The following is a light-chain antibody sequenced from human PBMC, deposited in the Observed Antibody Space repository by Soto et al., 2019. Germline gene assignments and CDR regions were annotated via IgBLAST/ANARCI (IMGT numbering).Light chain of an antibody. V-gene: IGKV3-15*01. CDR3: QQYNSSPLT. Sequence: EIQLTQSPATLSVSPGERATLSCRASQGISNCLAWYQQKPGQAPRLLIYDASTREAGVPSRFSGSGSGTDFTLTISSLQTEDFAVYYCQQYNSSPLTFGGGTKVEIK. CDR1: QGISNC. CDR2: DAS. J-gene: IGKJ4*01.